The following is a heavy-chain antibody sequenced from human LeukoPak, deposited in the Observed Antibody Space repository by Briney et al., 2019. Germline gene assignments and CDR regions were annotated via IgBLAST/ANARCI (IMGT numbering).Heavy chain of an antibody. D-gene: IGHD4-17*01. J-gene: IGHJ5*02. CDR3: ARESVTLLNWFDP. CDR1: GGSISSYY. V-gene: IGHV4-59*12. CDR2: IYQSGST. Sequence: PAETLSLTCTVSGGSISSYYWSWIRQPPGKGLEWIGSIYQSGSTYYNPSLKSRVTISVDTSKNQFSLKLSSVTAADTAVYYCARESVTLLNWFDPWGQGTLVTVSS.